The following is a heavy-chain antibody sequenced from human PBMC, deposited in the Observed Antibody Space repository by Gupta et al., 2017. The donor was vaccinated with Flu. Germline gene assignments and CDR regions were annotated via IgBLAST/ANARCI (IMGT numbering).Heavy chain of an antibody. CDR3: AKSIATAGECKDY. V-gene: IGHV3-30*18. Sequence: ASGFTFSSYGMHWVRQAPGKGLEWVAVISSDGSMEYYAESMKGRFTISRDNSKNTLYLQMNSLRAEDTAVYYCAKSIATAGECKDYWGQGTLVTVSS. D-gene: IGHD6-13*01. CDR2: ISSDGSME. J-gene: IGHJ4*02. CDR1: GFTFSSYG.